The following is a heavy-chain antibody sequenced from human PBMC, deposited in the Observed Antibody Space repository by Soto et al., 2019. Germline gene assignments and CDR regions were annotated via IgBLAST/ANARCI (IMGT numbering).Heavy chain of an antibody. Sequence: PSETLSLTCAVYGGSFSGYYWSWIRQPPEKGLEWIGEINHSGSTNYNPSLKSRVTISVDTSKNQFSLKLSSVTAADTAVYYCARGLPLRGYCSSTNCYEGCDVFDISRKGTMVTVS. J-gene: IGHJ3*02. V-gene: IGHV4-34*01. D-gene: IGHD2-2*01. CDR2: INHSGST. CDR1: GGSFSGYY. CDR3: ARGLPLRGYCSSTNCYEGCDVFDI.